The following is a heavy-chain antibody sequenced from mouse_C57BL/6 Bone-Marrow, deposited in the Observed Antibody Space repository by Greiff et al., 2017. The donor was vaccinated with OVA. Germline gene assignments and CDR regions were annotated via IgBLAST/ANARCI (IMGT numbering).Heavy chain of an antibody. CDR1: GFTFSSYA. Sequence: EVKVVESGEGLVKPGGSLKLSCAASGFTFSSYAMSWVRQTPEKRLEWVAYISSGGDYIYYADTVKGRFTISRDNARNTLYLQMSSLKSEDTAMYYCTIFLGHRFAYWGQGTLVTVSA. V-gene: IGHV5-9-1*02. J-gene: IGHJ3*01. CDR3: TIFLGHRFAY. CDR2: ISSGGDYI. D-gene: IGHD3-1*01.